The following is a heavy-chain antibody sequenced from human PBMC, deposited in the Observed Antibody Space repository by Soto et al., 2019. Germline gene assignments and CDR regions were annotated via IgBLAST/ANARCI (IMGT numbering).Heavy chain of an antibody. CDR3: ARQSYDSSDYFDY. Sequence: SETLSLTCTVPGDSITSSTYYWGWIRQPPGKGLEWIGSIYYSGSTYYNPPLNSRVTISVDTSRIHFSLKLISVTAADTAVYYCARQSYDSSDYFDYWGQGTLVTVSS. CDR2: IYYSGST. D-gene: IGHD3-22*01. CDR1: GDSITSSTYY. V-gene: IGHV4-39*01. J-gene: IGHJ4*02.